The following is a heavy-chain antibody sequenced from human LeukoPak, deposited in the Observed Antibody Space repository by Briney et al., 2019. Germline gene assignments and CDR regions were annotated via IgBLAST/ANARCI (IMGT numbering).Heavy chain of an antibody. CDR1: GFTFSSYS. D-gene: IGHD2-15*01. Sequence: PGGSLRLSCAASGFTFSSYSMNWVRQAPGKGLEWVSSISSRSTYIYHADSVKGRFTISRDNAKNSLYLQMNSLRAEDTAVYYCAKDSDLHCSGGSCTNFDYWGQGTLVTVSS. CDR3: AKDSDLHCSGGSCTNFDY. V-gene: IGHV3-21*01. CDR2: ISSRSTYI. J-gene: IGHJ4*02.